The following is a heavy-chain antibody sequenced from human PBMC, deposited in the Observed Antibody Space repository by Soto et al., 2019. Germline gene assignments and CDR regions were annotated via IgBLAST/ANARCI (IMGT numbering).Heavy chain of an antibody. V-gene: IGHV3-30*18. CDR1: GFTFSSYG. Sequence: GGSLRLSCAASGFTFSSYGMHWVRQAPGKGLEWVAVISYDGSNKYYADSVKGRFTISRDNSKNTLYLQMNSLRAEDTAVYYCAKERDYYDSSGNDYWGQGTLVTVSS. CDR3: AKERDYYDSSGNDY. D-gene: IGHD3-22*01. J-gene: IGHJ4*02. CDR2: ISYDGSNK.